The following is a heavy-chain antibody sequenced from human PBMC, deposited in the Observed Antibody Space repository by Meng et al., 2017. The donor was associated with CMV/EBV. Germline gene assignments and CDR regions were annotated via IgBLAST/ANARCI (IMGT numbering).Heavy chain of an antibody. CDR3: AKVRTNYFDY. J-gene: IGHJ4*02. Sequence: GGSLRLSCAASGFTFSSYAMSWVRQAPGKGLEWVSVIYSGGSSTYYADSVKGRLTISRDNSKNTLYLQMNSLRAEDTAVYYCAKVRTNYFDYWGQGTLVTVSS. V-gene: IGHV3-23*03. CDR2: IYSGGSST. CDR1: GFTFSSYA.